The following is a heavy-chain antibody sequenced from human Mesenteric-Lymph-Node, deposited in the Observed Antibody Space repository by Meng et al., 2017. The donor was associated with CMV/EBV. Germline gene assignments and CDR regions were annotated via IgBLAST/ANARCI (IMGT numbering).Heavy chain of an antibody. Sequence: GGSLRLSCAASGSTFSSYWMHWVRQAPGKGLVWVSRINSDGSSTSYGDSVKGRFTISRDNAKNTLYLQMNSLRAEDTAVYYCARDDYYGSGRGMDVWGQGTTVTVSS. CDR2: INSDGSST. V-gene: IGHV3-74*01. J-gene: IGHJ6*02. D-gene: IGHD3-10*01. CDR1: GSTFSSYW. CDR3: ARDDYYGSGRGMDV.